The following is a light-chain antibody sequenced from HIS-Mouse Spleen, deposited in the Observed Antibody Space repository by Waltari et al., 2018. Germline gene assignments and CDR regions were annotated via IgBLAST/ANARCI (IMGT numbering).Light chain of an antibody. CDR2: KDS. J-gene: IGLJ2*01. Sequence: SYELTQPSSVSVSPGQTARITCSGDVLAKKYARWFQQKPGQAPVLVIYKDSERPSGIPERFSGSSSGTTVTLTISGAQVEDDADYYCYSAADNSGVFGGGTKLTVL. CDR3: YSAADNSGV. CDR1: VLAKKY. V-gene: IGLV3-27*01.